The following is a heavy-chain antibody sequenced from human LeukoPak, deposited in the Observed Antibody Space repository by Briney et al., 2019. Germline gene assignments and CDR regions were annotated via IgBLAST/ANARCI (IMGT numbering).Heavy chain of an antibody. D-gene: IGHD3-10*01. CDR1: GFTFSSYA. V-gene: IGHV3-30*04. Sequence: GRSLRLSCAASGFTFSSYAMHWVRQAPGKGLEWVAVISYDGSNKYYADSVKGRFTISRDNSKNTLYPQMNSLRAEDTAVYYCARDSASLGGYFDYWGQGTLVTVSS. CDR3: ARDSASLGGYFDY. CDR2: ISYDGSNK. J-gene: IGHJ4*02.